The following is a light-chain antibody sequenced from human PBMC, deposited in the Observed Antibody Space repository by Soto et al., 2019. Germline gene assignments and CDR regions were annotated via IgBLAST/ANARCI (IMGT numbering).Light chain of an antibody. CDR1: SSDVGGYNY. CDR3: SSYAGSYTFYV. V-gene: IGLV2-11*01. Sequence: QSVLTQPRSVSGSPGQSVTISCTGTSSDVGGYNYVSWYQQHPGKAPKLMISDVSKRPSGVPDRFFGSKSGNTASLTISGLQAEDEVDYSCSSYAGSYTFYVSRTGTKLHVL. J-gene: IGLJ1*01. CDR2: DVS.